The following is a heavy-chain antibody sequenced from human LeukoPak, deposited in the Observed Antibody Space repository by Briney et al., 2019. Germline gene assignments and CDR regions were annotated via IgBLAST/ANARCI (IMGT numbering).Heavy chain of an antibody. D-gene: IGHD5-18*01. J-gene: IGHJ4*02. V-gene: IGHV3-74*01. CDR1: GFTFSNSY. CDR2: ISGDGSAT. CDR3: ARERGYSYGYGDY. Sequence: GGSLRLSCAASGFTFSNSYMEWVRQAPGRGLMWVSRISGDGSATAYADSVKGRFTISRDNAKNSLYLQMNSLRAEDTAVYYCARERGYSYGYGDYWGQGTLVTVSS.